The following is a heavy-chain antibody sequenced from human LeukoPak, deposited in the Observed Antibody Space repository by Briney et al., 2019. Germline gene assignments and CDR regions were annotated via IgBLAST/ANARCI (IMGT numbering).Heavy chain of an antibody. J-gene: IGHJ4*02. CDR3: ARGTLYSGWSYYFDS. CDR2: ISYTGGT. Sequence: PSETLSLTCSVSGGSISSSSSYWGWIRQPPGKGLEWIGSISYTGGTYYNPSLKSRVTISVDNSNNKFSLRLSSVTAADTALYYCARGTLYSGWSYYFDSWGQGTLVTVSS. CDR1: GGSISSSSSY. V-gene: IGHV4-39*07. D-gene: IGHD6-19*01.